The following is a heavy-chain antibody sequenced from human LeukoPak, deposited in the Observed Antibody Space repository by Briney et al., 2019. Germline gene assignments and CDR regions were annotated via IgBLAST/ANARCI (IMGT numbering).Heavy chain of an antibody. CDR1: GFTFSSYS. J-gene: IGHJ4*02. V-gene: IGHV3-21*01. Sequence: PGGSPRLSCAASGFTFSSYSMNWVRQAPGKGLEWVSSISSSSSYIYYADSVKGRFTISRDNAKNSLYLQMNSLRAEDTAVYYCARTPDDSSPLPLDYWGQGTLVTVSS. CDR3: ARTPDDSSPLPLDY. D-gene: IGHD6-6*01. CDR2: ISSSSSYI.